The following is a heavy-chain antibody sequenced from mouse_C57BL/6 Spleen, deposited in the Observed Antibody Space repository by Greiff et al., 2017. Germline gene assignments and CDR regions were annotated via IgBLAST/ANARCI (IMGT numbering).Heavy chain of an antibody. CDR2: ISSGSSTI. Sequence: VQLQQSGGGLVKPGGSLKLSCAASGFTFSDYGMHWVRQAPEKGLEWVAYISSGSSTIYYADTVKGRFTISRDNAKNTLFLQMTSLRSEDTAMYYCARIYDGYLHAMDYWGQGTSVTVSS. J-gene: IGHJ4*01. D-gene: IGHD2-3*01. CDR3: ARIYDGYLHAMDY. CDR1: GFTFSDYG. V-gene: IGHV5-17*01.